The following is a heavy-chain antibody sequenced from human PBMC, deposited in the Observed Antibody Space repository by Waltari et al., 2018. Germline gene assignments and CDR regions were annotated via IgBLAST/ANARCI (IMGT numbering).Heavy chain of an antibody. CDR3: AKISLHREGYS. CDR1: GDSLSSLSW. V-gene: IGHV4-4*02. D-gene: IGHD2-15*01. J-gene: IGHJ4*02. Sequence: QLQESGPGLVESSGTLSLTCTVSGDSLSSLSWGTWVRQPPGKGLEWIGEVFQSGSANYSPSLKSRVTLSVDKSTNQFFLTLNSVTAADTAMYYCAKISLHREGYSWGQGTLVTV. CDR2: VFQSGSA.